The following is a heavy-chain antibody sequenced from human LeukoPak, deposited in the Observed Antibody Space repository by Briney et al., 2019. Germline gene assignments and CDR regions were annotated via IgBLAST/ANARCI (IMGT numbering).Heavy chain of an antibody. CDR3: ARDRRIVGASDAFDI. D-gene: IGHD1-26*01. V-gene: IGHV3-20*04. CDR1: GFTFSNYG. Sequence: GGSLRLSCAASGFTFSNYGMSWVRQAPGKGLEWVSGINWNGGSTGYADSVKGRFTISRDNAKNSLYLQMNSLRAEDTALYYCARDRRIVGASDAFDIWGQGTMVTVSS. J-gene: IGHJ3*02. CDR2: INWNGGST.